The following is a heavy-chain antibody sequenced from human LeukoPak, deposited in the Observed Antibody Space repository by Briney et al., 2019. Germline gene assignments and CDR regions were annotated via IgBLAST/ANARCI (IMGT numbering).Heavy chain of an antibody. CDR1: GFTFSSYS. Sequence: GGSLRLSCAASGFTFSSYSMNWVRQAPGKGLEWVSYISSSGSTIYYADSVKGRFTISRDNAKNSLYLQMNSLRAEDTAVYYCARLDSYGYAVDCWGQGTLVTVSS. V-gene: IGHV3-48*04. J-gene: IGHJ4*02. D-gene: IGHD5-18*01. CDR2: ISSSGSTI. CDR3: ARLDSYGYAVDC.